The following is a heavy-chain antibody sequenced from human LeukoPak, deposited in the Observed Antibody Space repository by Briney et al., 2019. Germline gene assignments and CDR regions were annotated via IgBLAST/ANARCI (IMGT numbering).Heavy chain of an antibody. V-gene: IGHV4-34*01. Sequence: SETLSLTCAVYGGSFSGYYWSWIRQPPGKGLEWIGSIYYSGSTYYNPSLKSRVTISVDTSKNQFSLKLSSVTAADTAVYYCARLSEDDILTGYQPYFDYWGQGTLVTVSS. CDR1: GGSFSGYY. J-gene: IGHJ4*02. CDR3: ARLSEDDILTGYQPYFDY. D-gene: IGHD3-9*01. CDR2: IYYSGST.